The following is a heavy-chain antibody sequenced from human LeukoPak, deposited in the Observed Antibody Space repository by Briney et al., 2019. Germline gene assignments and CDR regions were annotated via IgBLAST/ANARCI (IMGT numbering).Heavy chain of an antibody. V-gene: IGHV3-15*01. CDR2: IKSKTDGGTT. J-gene: IGHJ4*02. CDR1: GFTFSNAW. Sequence: GGSLRLSRAASGFTFSNAWMSWARQAPGKGLEWVGRIKSKTDGGTTDYAAPVKGRFTISRDDSKNTLYLQMNSLKTEDTAVYYCTTRLLITFGGVIASTFDYWGQGTLVTVSS. D-gene: IGHD3-16*02. CDR3: TTRLLITFGGVIASTFDY.